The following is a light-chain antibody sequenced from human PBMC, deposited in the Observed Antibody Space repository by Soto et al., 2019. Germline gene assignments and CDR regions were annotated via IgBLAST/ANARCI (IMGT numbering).Light chain of an antibody. J-gene: IGLJ1*01. CDR2: EVV. Sequence: QSALTQPPSASGSPGQSVTISCTGTKSDIGVYDFVSWYQHHPGKAPRLIIYEVVQRPSGVPDRFSGSKSGNTASLTVSGHQAADEADYFCKSYAASNTYVFGSGTKLTVL. CDR3: KSYAASNTYV. V-gene: IGLV2-8*01. CDR1: KSDIGVYDF.